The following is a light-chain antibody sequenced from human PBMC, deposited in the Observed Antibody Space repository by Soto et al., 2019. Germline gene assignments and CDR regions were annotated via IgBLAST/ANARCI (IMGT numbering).Light chain of an antibody. V-gene: IGKV1-39*01. Sequence: DIQMTQSPSSLSASVGDRVTITCRASQSISTYLNWYQHKPGKAPKLLIYAATFLQSGVPSRFSGSGSGTDFSLTISSLQLEDFATYYCQQSYSNLALTFGGGTKVEIK. CDR1: QSISTY. J-gene: IGKJ4*01. CDR3: QQSYSNLALT. CDR2: AAT.